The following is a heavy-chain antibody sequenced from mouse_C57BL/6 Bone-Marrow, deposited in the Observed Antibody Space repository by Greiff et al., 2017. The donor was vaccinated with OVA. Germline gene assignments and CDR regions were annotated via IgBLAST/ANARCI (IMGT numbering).Heavy chain of an antibody. Sequence: SGPGLVTPSQSLSLTFSVSFYSIPRGSYCNWLRQFPGHNLEWMGYISYDGSNNYNPSLKNRISITRDTSKNQFFLKLNSVTTEDTATYYCAAAGYYSNYDAMDYWGQGTSVAVSS. CDR3: AAAGYYSNYDAMDY. CDR2: ISYDGSN. V-gene: IGHV3-6*01. J-gene: IGHJ4*01. CDR1: FYSIPRGSY. D-gene: IGHD2-5*01.